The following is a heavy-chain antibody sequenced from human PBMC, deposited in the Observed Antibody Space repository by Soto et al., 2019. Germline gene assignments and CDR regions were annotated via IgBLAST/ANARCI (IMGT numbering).Heavy chain of an antibody. J-gene: IGHJ4*02. V-gene: IGHV1-8*01. Sequence: ASVKVSCKASGYTVTNYDITWVCQAAGQGPEWVGWVNPTSGYTAYAQKFVGRVTMTRNTPLRTAYMELSSLTSGCTAVYYCARSYSYGLNDYWGQGTLVTVSS. CDR1: GYTVTNYD. CDR3: ARSYSYGLNDY. CDR2: VNPTSGYT. D-gene: IGHD5-18*01.